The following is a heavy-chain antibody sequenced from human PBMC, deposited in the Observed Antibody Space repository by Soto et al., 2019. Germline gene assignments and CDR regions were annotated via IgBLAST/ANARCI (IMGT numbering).Heavy chain of an antibody. J-gene: IGHJ4*02. V-gene: IGHV3-23*01. Sequence: PGGSLRLSCAASGFTFSSYAMSWVRQAPGKGLEWASAISGSGGSTYYADSVKGRFTISRDNSKNTLYLQMNSLRAEDTAVYYCAKDIVVVPAAMPGYSSGWIYDYWGQGTLVTVSS. CDR2: ISGSGGST. CDR3: AKDIVVVPAAMPGYSSGWIYDY. CDR1: GFTFSSYA. D-gene: IGHD2-2*01.